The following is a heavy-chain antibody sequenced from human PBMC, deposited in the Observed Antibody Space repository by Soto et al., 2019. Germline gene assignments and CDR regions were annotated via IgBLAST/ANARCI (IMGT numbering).Heavy chain of an antibody. D-gene: IGHD3-16*01. CDR3: ARVPRYTSDVVQVPAVMFDDWFVP. CDR1: GYTFNRYA. CDR2: IHTGDGDT. J-gene: IGHJ5*02. V-gene: IGHV1-3*04. Sequence: QVQLVQSGAEVKKPGASVKLSCETSGYTFNRYAVQWVRQAPGQTFEWLGWIHTGDGDTKYSQKFRERHTITRDEYTTTAYMQLNKLRSEDTAMYYYARVPRYTSDVVQVPAVMFDDWFVPWGQGTLVTVSS.